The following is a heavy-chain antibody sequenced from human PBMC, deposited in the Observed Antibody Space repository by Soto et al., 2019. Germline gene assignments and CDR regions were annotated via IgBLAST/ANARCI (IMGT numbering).Heavy chain of an antibody. V-gene: IGHV3-30*09. CDR3: ARWEQPLFDY. J-gene: IGHJ4*02. CDR1: GFSVSAYT. CDR2: ISSDGNQK. Sequence: ESGGGVVQPGRSLRLSCAASGFSVSAYTVHWVRQAPGKGLEWLAVISSDGNQKYYTDSVKGRFAISRDTSTNTVFLQMSSLGPEDTAVYYCARWEQPLFDYWGQGTLVTVSS. D-gene: IGHD1-1*01.